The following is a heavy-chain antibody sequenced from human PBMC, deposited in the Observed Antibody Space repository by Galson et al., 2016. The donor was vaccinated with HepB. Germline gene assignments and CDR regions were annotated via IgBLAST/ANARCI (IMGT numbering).Heavy chain of an antibody. Sequence: TLSLTCSFSGYTIISGEFYWTWIRQHPGKGLEWIGYIYPTGNTLYNPSLKSRVTISMDASKNQFSLNLTSLTAADTAVYYCARGDYGDYVEKAFEIWGQGTMVTVSS. CDR1: GYTIISGEFY. J-gene: IGHJ3*02. V-gene: IGHV4-31*03. CDR2: IYPTGNT. D-gene: IGHD4-17*01. CDR3: ARGDYGDYVEKAFEI.